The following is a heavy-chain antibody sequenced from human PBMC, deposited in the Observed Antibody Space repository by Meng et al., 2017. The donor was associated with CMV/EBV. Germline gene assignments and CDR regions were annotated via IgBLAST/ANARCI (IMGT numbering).Heavy chain of an antibody. CDR1: GGSISSSNW. V-gene: IGHV4-4*02. CDR3: ARALGGPLRFLE. D-gene: IGHD3-3*01. J-gene: IGHJ4*02. Sequence: TCAGSGGSISSSNWWSWVRQPPGKGLEWIGEIYHSGSTNYNPSLKSRVTISVDKSKNQFSLKLSSVTAADTAVYYCARALGGPLRFLEWGQGTLVTVSS. CDR2: IYHSGST.